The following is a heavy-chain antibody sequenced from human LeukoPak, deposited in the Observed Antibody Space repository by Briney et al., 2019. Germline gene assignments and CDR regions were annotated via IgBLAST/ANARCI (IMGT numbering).Heavy chain of an antibody. CDR3: ARDGSPRVDTVMVAPLRGY. CDR2: ISAYNGNT. J-gene: IGHJ4*02. CDR1: GYTFSSYG. V-gene: IGHV1-18*01. D-gene: IGHD5-18*01. Sequence: ASVKVSCKASGYTFSSYGISWVRQAPGQGLEWMGWISAYNGNTNYAQKFQGRVTMTTDTSTSTAYMELRSLRSDDTAVYYCARDGSPRVDTVMVAPLRGYWGQGTLVTVSS.